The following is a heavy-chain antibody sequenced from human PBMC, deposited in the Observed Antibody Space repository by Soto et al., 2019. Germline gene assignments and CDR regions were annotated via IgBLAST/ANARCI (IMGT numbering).Heavy chain of an antibody. CDR3: ARLPKVAKHYSYGMDV. D-gene: IGHD2-15*01. CDR1: GYSFTSYW. CDR2: IYPGDSDT. Sequence: GESLKISCKGSGYSFTSYWIGWVRQMPGKGLEWMGIIYPGDSDTRYSPSFQGQGTISADKSISTAYLQWSSLKASDTAMYYCARLPKVAKHYSYGMDVWGQGTTVTVSS. J-gene: IGHJ6*02. V-gene: IGHV5-51*01.